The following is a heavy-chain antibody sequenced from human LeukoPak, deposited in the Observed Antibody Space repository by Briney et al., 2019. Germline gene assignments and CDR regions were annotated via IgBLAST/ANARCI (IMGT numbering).Heavy chain of an antibody. V-gene: IGHV1-18*01. CDR2: ISAYNGNT. CDR3: ARVMEQHLGFDY. CDR1: GYTFTSYG. D-gene: IGHD6-13*01. Sequence: ASVKVSCKASGYTFTSYGISWVRQAPGQGLEWMGWISAYNGNTNYAQKFQGRVTITADESTSTAYMELSSLRSEDTAVYYCARVMEQHLGFDYWGQGTLVTVSS. J-gene: IGHJ4*02.